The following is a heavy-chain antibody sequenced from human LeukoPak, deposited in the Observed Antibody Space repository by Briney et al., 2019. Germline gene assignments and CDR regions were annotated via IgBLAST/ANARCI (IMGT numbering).Heavy chain of an antibody. CDR1: GFTFSSYS. CDR2: IWYDGSNK. J-gene: IGHJ6*02. D-gene: IGHD3-10*01. CDR3: ARDIRLITMVRGPLSPDYYYGMDV. V-gene: IGHV3-33*08. Sequence: GGSLRLSCAASGFTFSSYSMHWVRQAPGKGLEWVAVIWYDGSNKYYADSVKGRFTISRDNSKNTLYLQMNSLRAEDTAVYYCARDIRLITMVRGPLSPDYYYGMDVWGQGTTVTVSS.